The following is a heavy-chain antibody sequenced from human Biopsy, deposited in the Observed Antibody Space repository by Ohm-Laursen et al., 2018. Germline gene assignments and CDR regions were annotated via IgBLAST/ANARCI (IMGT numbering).Heavy chain of an antibody. Sequence: SLRLSCTASGFNLGDYAMHWVRQVPGKGLEWVSGIKWNSGKIDYADSVKGRFTISRDNAKNSLYLHMNSLRTEDSAFYYCARAYPPPGRRLVVVAGDFDCWGRGTRVTVSS. CDR1: GFNLGDYA. V-gene: IGHV3-9*01. CDR3: ARAYPPPGRRLVVVAGDFDC. CDR2: IKWNSGKI. D-gene: IGHD2-15*01. J-gene: IGHJ4*02.